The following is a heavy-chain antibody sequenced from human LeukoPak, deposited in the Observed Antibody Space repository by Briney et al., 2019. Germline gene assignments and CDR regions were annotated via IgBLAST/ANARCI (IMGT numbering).Heavy chain of an antibody. V-gene: IGHV1-69*05. J-gene: IGHJ5*02. Sequence: SVKVSCKASGGTFSSYAISWVRQAPGQGLEWMGGIIPIFGTANYAQKFQGRVTITTDESTSTAYMELSSLRSEDTAVYYCARGIWSGYFNWFDPWGQGTLVTVSS. CDR1: GGTFSSYA. D-gene: IGHD3-3*01. CDR3: ARGIWSGYFNWFDP. CDR2: IIPIFGTA.